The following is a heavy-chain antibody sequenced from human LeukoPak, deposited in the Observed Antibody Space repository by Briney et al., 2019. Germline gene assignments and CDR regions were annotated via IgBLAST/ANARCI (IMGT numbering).Heavy chain of an antibody. D-gene: IGHD5-24*01. J-gene: IGHJ3*02. Sequence: PGGSLRLSCAASGFTLRTYGWSWVRQAPGKGLEWVSAISGGGGSTHYVETVKGRFTIFSDISKNTLYLQMNSLRAEDTAVYYCARDGDNYTSWDNDGFDIWGQGTMVTVSS. CDR1: GFTLRTYG. CDR3: ARDGDNYTSWDNDGFDI. V-gene: IGHV3-23*01. CDR2: ISGGGGST.